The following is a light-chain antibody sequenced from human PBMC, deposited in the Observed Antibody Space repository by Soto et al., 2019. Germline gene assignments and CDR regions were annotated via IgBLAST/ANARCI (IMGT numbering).Light chain of an antibody. CDR1: SSDVGGYNY. CDR2: DVS. CDR3: SSYTSSSTRVV. V-gene: IGLV2-14*03. Sequence: QAVVTQPASVSGSPGQSITISCTGTSSDVGGYNYVSWYQQHPGKAPKVMIYDVSKRPSGVSNRFSGSKSGNTASLTISGLQVEDEADYYCSSYTSSSTRVVFGGGTKVTVL. J-gene: IGLJ2*01.